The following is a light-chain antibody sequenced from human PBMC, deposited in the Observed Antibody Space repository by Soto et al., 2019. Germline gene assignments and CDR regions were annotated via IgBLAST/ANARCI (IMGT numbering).Light chain of an antibody. CDR1: QGISSY. Sequence: DIQLTQSPSFLSASVGDRVTITCRASQGISSYLAWYQQKPGKAPNLLIYAASTLQSAVPSTFSGSGSGTEFTLTISSLQPEDFATYYCQQLISYPITFGQGTRVEIK. CDR2: AAS. V-gene: IGKV1-9*01. J-gene: IGKJ5*01. CDR3: QQLISYPIT.